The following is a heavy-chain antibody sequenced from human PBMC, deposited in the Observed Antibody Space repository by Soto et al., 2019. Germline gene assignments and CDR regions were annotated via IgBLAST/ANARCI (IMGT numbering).Heavy chain of an antibody. J-gene: IGHJ6*02. D-gene: IGHD2-15*01. CDR3: ARLRICSGGSCYFNGTDV. V-gene: IGHV5-51*01. CDR1: GYSFTSYW. CDR2: IYPGDSDT. Sequence: GESLRISCKGSGYSFTSYWIGWVRQMPGKGLEWMGIIYPGDSDTRYSPSFQGQVTISADKSISTAYLQWSSLNASDTAMYYCARLRICSGGSCYFNGTDVWSQGTTVTVSS.